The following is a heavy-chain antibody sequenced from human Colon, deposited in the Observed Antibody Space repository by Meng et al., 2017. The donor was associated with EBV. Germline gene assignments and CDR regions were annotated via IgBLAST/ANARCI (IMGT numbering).Heavy chain of an antibody. D-gene: IGHD3-22*01. CDR3: ARGGPYPDSSGFHWYFYL. V-gene: IGHV7-4-1*02. CDR1: GYTFINYG. CDR2: INTHTGNP. J-gene: IGHJ2*01. Sequence: VQLVQSGYYLKKSVASVKVSCKASGYTFINYGINWVRQAPGQGLEWMGWINTHTGNPTYGQGFTGRFVLSSDTSVSTANLQISSLKAEDTAVYYCARGGPYPDSSGFHWYFYLWGRGTLVTVSS.